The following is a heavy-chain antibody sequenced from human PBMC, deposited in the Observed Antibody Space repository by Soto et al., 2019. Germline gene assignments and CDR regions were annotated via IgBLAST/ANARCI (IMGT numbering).Heavy chain of an antibody. Sequence: QVQLLQSGAEVKKPGASVKISCKASGYTFINSYISWVRRAPGQGLEWVGLINPSGGSTTDAQNFQGRVTMTRDTSASTVSKELSSVRSEDTAVYYYARVWGQVKHDDFWSGYSDYWGQGTLATVSS. CDR2: INPSGGST. CDR3: ARVWGQVKHDDFWSGYSDY. J-gene: IGHJ4*02. CDR1: GYTFINSY. D-gene: IGHD3-3*01. V-gene: IGHV1-46*01.